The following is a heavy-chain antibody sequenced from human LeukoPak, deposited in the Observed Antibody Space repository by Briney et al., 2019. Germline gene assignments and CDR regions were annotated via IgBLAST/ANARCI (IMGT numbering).Heavy chain of an antibody. D-gene: IGHD3-22*01. CDR1: GFTFSSYS. V-gene: IGHV3-21*01. Sequence: GGSLRLXCAASGFTFSSYSMKWVRQAPGKGLEWVSSISSSSSYIYYADSVKGRFTISRDNAKNSLYLQMNSLRAEDTAVYYCARNVRYYYDSRSNRVGYFDYWGQGTLVTVSS. CDR3: ARNVRYYYDSRSNRVGYFDY. CDR2: ISSSSSYI. J-gene: IGHJ4*02.